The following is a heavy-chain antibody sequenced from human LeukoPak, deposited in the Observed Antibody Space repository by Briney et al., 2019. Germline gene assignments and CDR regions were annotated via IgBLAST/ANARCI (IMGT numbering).Heavy chain of an antibody. CDR2: ISAYNGNT. J-gene: IGHJ4*02. Sequence: ASVKVSCKASGYTFTSYGISWVRQAPGQGLEWMGWISAYNGNTNYAQKLQARVTMTTDTSTSTAYMELSSLRSEDTAVYYCASGWLQSSLDYWGQGTLVTVSS. V-gene: IGHV1-18*01. CDR3: ASGWLQSSLDY. D-gene: IGHD5-24*01. CDR1: GYTFTSYG.